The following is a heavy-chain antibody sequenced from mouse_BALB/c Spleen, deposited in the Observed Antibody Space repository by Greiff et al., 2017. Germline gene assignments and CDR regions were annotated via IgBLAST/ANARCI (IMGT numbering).Heavy chain of an antibody. D-gene: IGHD2-1*01. CDR3: ARYGNYGGYYAMDY. V-gene: IGHV3-8*02. CDR2: ISYSGST. Sequence: VQLKESGPSLVKPSQTLSLTCSVTGDSITSGYWNWIRKFPGNKLEYMGYISYSGSTYYNPSLKSRISITRDTSKNQYYLQLNSVTTEDTATYYCARYGNYGGYYAMDYWGQGTSVTVSS. J-gene: IGHJ4*01. CDR1: GDSITSGY.